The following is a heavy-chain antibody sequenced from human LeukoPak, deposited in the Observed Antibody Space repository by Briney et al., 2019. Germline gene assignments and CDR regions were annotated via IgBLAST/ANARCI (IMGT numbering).Heavy chain of an antibody. CDR1: GGSISSGGYS. Sequence: SETLSLTCAVSGGSISSGGYSWSWIRQPPGKGLEWIGYIYHSGSTYYNPSLKSRATISVDRSKNQFSLKLSSVTAADTAVYYCARSGGESTTVIQYNWFDPWGQGTLVTVSS. D-gene: IGHD4-17*01. J-gene: IGHJ5*02. V-gene: IGHV4-30-2*01. CDR2: IYHSGST. CDR3: ARSGGESTTVIQYNWFDP.